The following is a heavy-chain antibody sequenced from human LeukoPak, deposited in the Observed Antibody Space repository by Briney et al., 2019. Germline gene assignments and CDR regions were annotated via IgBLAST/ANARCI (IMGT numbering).Heavy chain of an antibody. V-gene: IGHV3-7*01. CDR1: GFIFSSYW. CDR3: ARGTSRYNWNDGVY. J-gene: IGHJ4*02. CDR2: IKQDGSEK. D-gene: IGHD1-1*01. Sequence: GGPLRLSCAASGFIFSSYWMSWVRQVPGKGLEWVASIKQDGSEKYYVDSVKGRFTISRDNSKNTLYLQMNSLRAEDTAVYYCARGTSRYNWNDGVYWGQGTLVTVSS.